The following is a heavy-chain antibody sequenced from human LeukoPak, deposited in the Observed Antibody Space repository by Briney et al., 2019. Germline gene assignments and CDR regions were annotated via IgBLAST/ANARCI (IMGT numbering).Heavy chain of an antibody. D-gene: IGHD3-10*01. CDR3: ARQGYYGSGSYTRFDY. CDR1: GGSISSYY. Sequence: PSETLSLTCTVSGGSISSYYWSWIRQPPGKGLEWIGYIYYSGSTNYNPSLKSRVTISVDTSKNQFSLKLSSVTAADTAVYYCARQGYYGSGSYTRFDYWGQGTLVTVSS. V-gene: IGHV4-59*08. CDR2: IYYSGST. J-gene: IGHJ4*02.